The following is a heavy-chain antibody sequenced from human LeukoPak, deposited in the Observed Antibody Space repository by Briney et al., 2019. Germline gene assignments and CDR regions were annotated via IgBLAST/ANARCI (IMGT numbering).Heavy chain of an antibody. CDR2: IYYSGST. J-gene: IGHJ4*02. Sequence: SETLSLTCTVSGGSISSYYWSWIRQPPGKGLEWIGYIYYSGSTNYNPSPKSRVTISVDTSKNQFSLKLSSVTAADTAVYYCARAEGGFPYYFDYWAREPWSPSPQ. CDR3: ARAEGGFPYYFDY. V-gene: IGHV4-59*01. CDR1: GGSISSYY. D-gene: IGHD3-10*01.